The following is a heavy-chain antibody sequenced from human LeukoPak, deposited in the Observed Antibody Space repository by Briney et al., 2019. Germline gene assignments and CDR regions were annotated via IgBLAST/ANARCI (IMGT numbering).Heavy chain of an antibody. D-gene: IGHD3-9*01. CDR1: GFTSSSYN. Sequence: GGSLRLSCAASGFTSSSYNMQWVRQAPSKGLEWVTFIGFDGKSKYYADSVKGRFTVSRDNSKNTLSLQMISLRAEDTAVYYCAKVPKSTGWTADFWGQGTLVTVSS. CDR2: IGFDGKSK. V-gene: IGHV3-30*02. CDR3: AKVPKSTGWTADF. J-gene: IGHJ4*02.